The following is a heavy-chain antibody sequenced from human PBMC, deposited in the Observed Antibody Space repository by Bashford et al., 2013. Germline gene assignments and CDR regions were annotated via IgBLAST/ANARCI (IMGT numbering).Heavy chain of an antibody. V-gene: IGHV4-4*02. CDR1: GGSISSSNW. CDR2: IYHSGST. J-gene: IGHJ5*02. Sequence: SSETLSLTCAVSGGSISSSNWWSWVRQPPGKGLEWIGEIYHSGSTNYNPSLKSRVTISVDKSKNQFSLKLSSVTAADTAVYYCACITIFGVVITGFDPWGQGTLVTVSS. CDR3: ACITIFGVVITGFDP. D-gene: IGHD3-3*01.